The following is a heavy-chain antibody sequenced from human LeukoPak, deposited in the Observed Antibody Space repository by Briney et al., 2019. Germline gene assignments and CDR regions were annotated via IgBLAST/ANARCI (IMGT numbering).Heavy chain of an antibody. CDR3: ARDRLVRGAGGMDV. D-gene: IGHD3-10*01. Sequence: GGSLRLSCAASGFTFSSYWMSWVRQAPGKGLEWVANIKQDGSEKYYVDSVKGRFTISRDNAKNSLYLQMNSLRAEDTAVYYCARDRLVRGAGGMDVWGQGTTVTVSS. J-gene: IGHJ6*02. CDR2: IKQDGSEK. V-gene: IGHV3-7*01. CDR1: GFTFSSYW.